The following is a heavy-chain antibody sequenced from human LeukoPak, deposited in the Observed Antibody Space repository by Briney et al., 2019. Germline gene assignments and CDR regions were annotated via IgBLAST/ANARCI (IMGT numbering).Heavy chain of an antibody. CDR2: ISGSGGNT. D-gene: IGHD3-16*02. CDR1: GFTFSSYA. Sequence: GGSLRLSCAASGFTFSSYAMSCVRQAPGKGLEWVSGISGSGGNTYYADSVKGRFTISRDNFKNTLYLQMNSLRAEDTAVYYCAKDRDYDYVWGSYRSNYFDYWGQGTLVTVSS. CDR3: AKDRDYDYVWGSYRSNYFDY. J-gene: IGHJ4*02. V-gene: IGHV3-23*01.